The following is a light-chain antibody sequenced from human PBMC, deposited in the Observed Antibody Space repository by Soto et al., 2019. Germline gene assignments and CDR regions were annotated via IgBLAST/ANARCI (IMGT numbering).Light chain of an antibody. CDR3: TSSTSDSLYV. CDR1: SSDVGGNKY. J-gene: IGLJ1*01. V-gene: IGLV2-14*01. CDR2: KFS. Sequence: QSALTQPASVSGSPGQSITISCTGTSSDVGGNKYVSWYQQYPGKVPKLLINKFSNRPSGVSNRFSGSKSGNTASLTISGLLAEDEADYFCTSSTSDSLYVFGTGTKLTVL.